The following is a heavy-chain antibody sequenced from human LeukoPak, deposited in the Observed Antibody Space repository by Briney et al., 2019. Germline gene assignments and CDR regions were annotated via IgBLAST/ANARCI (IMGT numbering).Heavy chain of an antibody. CDR2: IYSGDST. J-gene: IGHJ4*02. CDR3: ARATVTTTSDYFDY. CDR1: XFTVSSSY. Sequence: PGGSLRLSCAAAXFTVSSSYMSWVRQAPGKGLECVSVIYSGDSTYYADSVKGRFTISRDNYKNTLYLQMNSLRAEDTAVYYCARATVTTTSDYFDYWGQGTLVTVSS. D-gene: IGHD4-17*01. V-gene: IGHV3-53*01.